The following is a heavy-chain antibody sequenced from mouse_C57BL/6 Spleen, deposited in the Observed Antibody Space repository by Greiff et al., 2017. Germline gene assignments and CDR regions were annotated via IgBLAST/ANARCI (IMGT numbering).Heavy chain of an antibody. CDR1: GYAFTNYL. Sequence: QVQLKESGAELVRPGTSVKVSCKASGYAFTNYLLEWVKQRPGQGLEWIGVINPGSGGTNYNEKFKGKATLTADKSSSTAYMQLSSLTSEDSAVYFCARSAPHSAWFAYWGQGTLVTVSA. V-gene: IGHV1-54*01. CDR3: ARSAPHSAWFAY. CDR2: INPGSGGT. J-gene: IGHJ3*01.